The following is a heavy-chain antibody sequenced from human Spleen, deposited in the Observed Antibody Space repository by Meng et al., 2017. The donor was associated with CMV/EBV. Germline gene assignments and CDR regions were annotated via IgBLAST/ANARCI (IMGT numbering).Heavy chain of an antibody. CDR1: GFTFGIHA. J-gene: IGHJ4*02. Sequence: GESLKISCAASGFTFGIHAMTWVRQPPGKGLEWVSSISGRGDRTYYAESVKGRFTISRDNSKDTLYLEMNSLRAEDTAMYYCARMSRMLFDFWGRGTLVTVSS. V-gene: IGHV3-23*01. CDR2: ISGRGDRT. D-gene: IGHD3-16*01. CDR3: ARMSRMLFDF.